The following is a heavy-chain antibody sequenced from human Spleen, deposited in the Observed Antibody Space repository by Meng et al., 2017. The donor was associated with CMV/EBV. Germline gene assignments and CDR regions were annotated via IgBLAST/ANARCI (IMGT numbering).Heavy chain of an antibody. CDR3: ARDFYDIQGHNYDRFDP. Sequence: YPFTSYGISWVRPAPGQGLEWMGWISGYDGRTNYAQNFQGRLTMTTDTSTSTAYIELRSLRSDDTAVYFCARDFYDIQGHNYDRFDPWGLGTLVTVSS. CDR2: ISGYDGRT. V-gene: IGHV1-18*01. CDR1: YPFTSYG. D-gene: IGHD2/OR15-2a*01. J-gene: IGHJ5*02.